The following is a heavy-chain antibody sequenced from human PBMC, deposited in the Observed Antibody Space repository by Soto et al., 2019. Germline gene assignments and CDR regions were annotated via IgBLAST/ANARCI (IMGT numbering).Heavy chain of an antibody. V-gene: IGHV3-64*01. CDR2: ISSYGGST. J-gene: IGHJ3*02. Sequence: GGSLRLSCAASGFTFSSYAMHWVRQAPGKGLEYVSAISSYGGSTYYANSVKGRFTITRDNSKNTVYLQMGSLGAEDMAVYYCARGRRRQVFYDAIDIWGQGTMVTVSS. CDR3: ARGRRRQVFYDAIDI. D-gene: IGHD2-15*01. CDR1: GFTFSSYA.